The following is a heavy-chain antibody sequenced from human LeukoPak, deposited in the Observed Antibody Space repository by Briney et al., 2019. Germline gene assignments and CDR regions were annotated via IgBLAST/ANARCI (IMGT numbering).Heavy chain of an antibody. V-gene: IGHV3-74*01. CDR2: INSDGSST. CDR1: GFTFSSYW. J-gene: IGHJ6*02. CDR3: ARDNYYDILTGYDFYYYGMDV. Sequence: GGSLRLSCAASGFTFSSYWMHWVRQAPGKGLVWVSRINSDGSSTSYADSVKGRFTISRGNAKNTLYLQMNSLRAEDTAVYYCARDNYYDILTGYDFYYYGMDVWGQGTTVTVSS. D-gene: IGHD3-9*01.